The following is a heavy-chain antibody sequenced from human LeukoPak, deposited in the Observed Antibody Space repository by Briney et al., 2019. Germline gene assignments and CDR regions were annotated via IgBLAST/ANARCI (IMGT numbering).Heavy chain of an antibody. CDR3: ARETVLLWFGESTGVVEYMDV. CDR1: GYTFTSYG. D-gene: IGHD3-10*01. J-gene: IGHJ6*03. Sequence: ASVKVSCKASGYTFTSYGISWVRQAPGQGLEWMGWISAYNGNTNYAQKLQGRVTVTTDTSTSTAYMELRSLRSDDTAVYYCARETVLLWFGESTGVVEYMDVWGKGTTVTVSS. CDR2: ISAYNGNT. V-gene: IGHV1-18*01.